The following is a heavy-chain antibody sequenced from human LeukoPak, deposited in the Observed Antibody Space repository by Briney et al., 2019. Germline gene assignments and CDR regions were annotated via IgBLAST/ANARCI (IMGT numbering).Heavy chain of an antibody. V-gene: IGHV1-2*04. CDR1: GYTFTVKF. CDR2: IEPNSGGA. Sequence: GASVKVSCKTSGYTFTVKFLHWLRQAPGQGLEWMAGIEPNSGGAVYGQNFRGWVTVTRDTSVSTAYMELSRLRSDGTAVYYCAVENFYDRSGYSKAFDYWGQGTLVTVSS. D-gene: IGHD3-22*01. J-gene: IGHJ4*02. CDR3: AVENFYDRSGYSKAFDY.